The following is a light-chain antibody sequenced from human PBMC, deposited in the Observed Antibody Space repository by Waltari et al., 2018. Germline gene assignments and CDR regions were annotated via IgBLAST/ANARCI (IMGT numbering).Light chain of an antibody. Sequence: DIQMTQSPSSVSASVGDRVTITCRASQGISNWLAWYQQKPGKAPNLLVYRASNLQSGVPSRFSGSGSETDFTLTISSLQPEDFAAYYCQQTSTFPVTFGGGTEVEF. CDR3: QQTSTFPVT. CDR2: RAS. J-gene: IGKJ4*02. CDR1: QGISNW. V-gene: IGKV1-12*01.